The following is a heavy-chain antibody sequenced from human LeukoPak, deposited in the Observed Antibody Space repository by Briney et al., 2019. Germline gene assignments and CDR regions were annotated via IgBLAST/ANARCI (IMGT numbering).Heavy chain of an antibody. Sequence: QPGGSLRLSCAASGFTFSSHWMGWGRQAPGKGLEWVANINQHGSEKYYVDSMKGRFAISRDNARNSLYLQLNSLRAEDTAVYYCERAGYGGALDYWGQGTLVTVSS. CDR1: GFTFSSHW. V-gene: IGHV3-7*03. J-gene: IGHJ4*02. CDR2: INQHGSEK. D-gene: IGHD4-23*01. CDR3: ERAGYGGALDY.